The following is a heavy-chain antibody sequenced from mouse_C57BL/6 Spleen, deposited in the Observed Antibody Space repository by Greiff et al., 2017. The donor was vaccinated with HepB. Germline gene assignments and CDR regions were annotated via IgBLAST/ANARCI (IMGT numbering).Heavy chain of an antibody. Sequence: VESGGGLVQPKGSLKLSCAASGFTFNTYAMHWVRQAPGKGLELVARIRSKSSNYATYYADSVKDRFTISRDDSQSMLYLQMNNLKTEDTAMYYCVREDGGFRPLLDYWGQGTTLTVSS. CDR2: IRSKSSNYAT. CDR3: VREDGGFRPLLDY. D-gene: IGHD3-2*02. V-gene: IGHV10-3*01. J-gene: IGHJ2*01. CDR1: GFTFNTYA.